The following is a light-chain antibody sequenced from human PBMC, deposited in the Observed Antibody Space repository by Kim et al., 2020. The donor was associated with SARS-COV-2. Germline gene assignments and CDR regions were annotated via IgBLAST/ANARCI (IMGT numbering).Light chain of an antibody. Sequence: RFTISCTGETSNVGAGYDLHWYQQLPGTAPQLLIYGNSNRPSGVPDRFSGAKSGASASLAITGLQAEDEADYYCQSYDSRLTAWVFGGGTQLTVL. CDR3: QSYDSRLTAWV. J-gene: IGLJ3*02. CDR1: TSNVGAGYD. CDR2: GNS. V-gene: IGLV1-40*03.